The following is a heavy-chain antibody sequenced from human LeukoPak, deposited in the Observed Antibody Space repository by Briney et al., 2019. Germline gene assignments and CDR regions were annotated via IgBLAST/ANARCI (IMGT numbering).Heavy chain of an antibody. J-gene: IGHJ5*02. CDR2: ISSNTAYI. CDR1: GFTFSSYT. D-gene: IGHD4-17*01. V-gene: IGHV3-21*04. CDR3: AKDPLSTDWFDP. Sequence: GGSLRLSCAASGFTFSSYTMNWVRQAPGKGLEWVSSISSNTAYIYYADSLKGRFTISRDNAKNSLYLQMNSLRVEDTAVYYCAKDPLSTDWFDPWGQGTLVTVSS.